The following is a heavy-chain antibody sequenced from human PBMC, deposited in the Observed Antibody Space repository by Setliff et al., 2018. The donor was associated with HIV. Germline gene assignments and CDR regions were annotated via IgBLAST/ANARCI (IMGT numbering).Heavy chain of an antibody. Sequence: SETLSLTCTVSAYSIRNGYYWGWIRQSPGKGLEWIGTLYYDGNTYYNPSLKSRVTMSVDTSKNQFSLNLNSVTAADTAVYYCARETIRSGHPSEACFDFWGQGALVTVSS. D-gene: IGHD1-26*01. CDR3: ARETIRSGHPSEACFDF. CDR1: AYSIRNGYY. V-gene: IGHV4-38-2*02. CDR2: LYYDGNT. J-gene: IGHJ4*02.